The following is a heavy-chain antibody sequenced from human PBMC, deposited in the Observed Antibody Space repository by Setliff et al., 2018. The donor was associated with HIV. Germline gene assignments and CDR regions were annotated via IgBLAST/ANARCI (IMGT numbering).Heavy chain of an antibody. V-gene: IGHV1-46*01. D-gene: IGHD3-10*01. Sequence: ASVKVSCTASGYIFTSYYIHWVRQAPGQGLEWMGIINPSGGSISYAQKFQGRVTMTRDTSASTVFVELNSVRSEDTAVYYCARAVSTLIRGVTLTHFYYIDVWGTGTTVTVSS. CDR3: ARAVSTLIRGVTLTHFYYIDV. CDR2: INPSGGSI. J-gene: IGHJ6*03. CDR1: GYIFTSYY.